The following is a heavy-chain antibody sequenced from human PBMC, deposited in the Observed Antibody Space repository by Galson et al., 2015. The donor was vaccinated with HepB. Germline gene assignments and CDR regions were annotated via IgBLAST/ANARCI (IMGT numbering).Heavy chain of an antibody. CDR2: IIPLFGTA. CDR1: GGTFSSYA. V-gene: IGHV1-69*01. J-gene: IGHJ4*02. D-gene: IGHD1-26*01. Sequence: KASGGTFSSYAISWVRQAPGQGLEWMGGIIPLFGTANYAQKFQGRVTITADEYRTTAYMELSRLRSEDTAVYYCAGRVEPGTGSRFDYWGQGTLVTVSS. CDR3: AGRVEPGTGSRFDY.